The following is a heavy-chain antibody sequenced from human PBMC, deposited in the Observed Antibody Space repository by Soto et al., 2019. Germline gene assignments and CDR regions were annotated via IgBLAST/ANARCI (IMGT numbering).Heavy chain of an antibody. CDR1: GGSISRGGYY. CDR3: ARGKYCSGGSCYSGNWFDP. Sequence: QVQLQESGPGLVKPSQTLSLTCTVSGGSISRGGYYWSWIRQHPGKGLEWIGYIYYSGSTYYNPSLKSRVTISVDTSKNQFSLKLSSVTAADTAVYYCARGKYCSGGSCYSGNWFDPWGQGTLVTVSS. J-gene: IGHJ5*02. D-gene: IGHD2-15*01. V-gene: IGHV4-31*03. CDR2: IYYSGST.